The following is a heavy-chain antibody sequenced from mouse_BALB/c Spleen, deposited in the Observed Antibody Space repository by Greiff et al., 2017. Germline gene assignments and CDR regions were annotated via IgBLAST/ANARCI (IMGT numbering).Heavy chain of an antibody. CDR3: ARRRGNYVFDY. J-gene: IGHJ2*01. D-gene: IGHD2-1*01. V-gene: IGHV3-2*02. CDR2: ISYSGST. Sequence: VQLQQSGPGLVKPSQSLSLTCTVTGYSITSDYAWNWIRQFPGNKLEWMGYISYSGSTSYNPSLKSRISITRDTSKNQFFLQLNSVTTEDTATYYCARRRGNYVFDYWGQGTTLTVSS. CDR1: GYSITSDYA.